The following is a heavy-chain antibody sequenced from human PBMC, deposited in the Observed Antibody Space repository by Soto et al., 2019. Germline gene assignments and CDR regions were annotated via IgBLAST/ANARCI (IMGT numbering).Heavy chain of an antibody. Sequence: PGGSLRLSCAASGFTFSSYGMHWVRQAPGKGLEWVAVIWYDGSNKYYADSVKGRFTISRDNSKNTLYLQINSLRAEDTAVYYCATLGDYDYYYYYGMDVWGQGTTVTVSS. J-gene: IGHJ6*02. CDR3: ATLGDYDYYYYYGMDV. V-gene: IGHV3-33*01. CDR2: IWYDGSNK. CDR1: GFTFSSYG. D-gene: IGHD4-17*01.